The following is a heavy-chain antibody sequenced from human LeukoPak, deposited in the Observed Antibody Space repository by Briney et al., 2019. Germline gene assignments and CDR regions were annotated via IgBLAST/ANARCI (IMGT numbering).Heavy chain of an antibody. V-gene: IGHV1-3*01. CDR1: GYTFTSYA. Sequence: ASVKVSCKASGYTFTSYAMHWVRQAPGQRLEWMGWINAGNGNTKYSQKFQGRVTITRDTSASTAYMELSSLRAEDTAVYYCARSRGSSSTKNEYFQHWGQGTLVTVSS. D-gene: IGHD6-13*01. CDR2: INAGNGNT. J-gene: IGHJ1*01. CDR3: ARSRGSSSTKNEYFQH.